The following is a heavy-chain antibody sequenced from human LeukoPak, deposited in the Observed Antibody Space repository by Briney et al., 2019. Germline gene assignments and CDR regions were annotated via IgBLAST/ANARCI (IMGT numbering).Heavy chain of an antibody. CDR2: ISGSGGST. J-gene: IGHJ3*02. Sequence: GGSLRLSCAASGFTFISYAMSWVRQAPGKGLEWVSAISGSGGSTYYADSVKGRFTISRDNSKNTLYLQMNSLRAEDTAVYYCAKDAVRYFDWNSGTHNAFDIWGQGTMVTVSS. D-gene: IGHD3-9*01. V-gene: IGHV3-23*01. CDR1: GFTFISYA. CDR3: AKDAVRYFDWNSGTHNAFDI.